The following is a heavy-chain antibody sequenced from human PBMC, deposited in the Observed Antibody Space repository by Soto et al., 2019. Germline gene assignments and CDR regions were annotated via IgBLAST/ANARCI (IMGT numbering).Heavy chain of an antibody. V-gene: IGHV3-13*01. Sequence: GGSLRLSCAASGFTFSRYDMHWVRQATGKGLEWVSAIGTAGDTYYPGSVKGRFTISRENAKNSLYLQMNSLRAEDTAVYYCARVLTDTYGMDVWGQGTTVTVSS. D-gene: IGHD5-18*01. J-gene: IGHJ6*02. CDR3: ARVLTDTYGMDV. CDR1: GFTFSRYD. CDR2: IGTAGDT.